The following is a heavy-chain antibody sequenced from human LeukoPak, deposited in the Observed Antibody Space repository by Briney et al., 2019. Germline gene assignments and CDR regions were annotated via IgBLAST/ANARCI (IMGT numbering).Heavy chain of an antibody. CDR3: ATSASGYSGYDYNY. J-gene: IGHJ4*02. Sequence: ASVKVSCKVSGYTLTGLSMHWVRQAPGKGLEWMGGFDPEDGETIYAQKFQGRVTMTEDTSTDTAYMELSSLRSEDTAVYYCATSASGYSGYDYNYWGQGTLVTVSS. D-gene: IGHD5-12*01. V-gene: IGHV1-24*01. CDR2: FDPEDGET. CDR1: GYTLTGLS.